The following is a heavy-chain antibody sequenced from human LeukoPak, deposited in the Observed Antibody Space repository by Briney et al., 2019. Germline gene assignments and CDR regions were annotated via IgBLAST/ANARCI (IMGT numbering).Heavy chain of an antibody. CDR2: INHSGST. CDR1: GGSFSGYY. J-gene: IGHJ4*02. V-gene: IGHV4-34*01. D-gene: IGHD2-2*01. CDR3: ARTRAGRIVVVPAARRSGYFDY. Sequence: SETLSLTCAVYGGSFSGYYWSWIRQPPGKGLEWIGEINHSGSTNYNPSLKSRVTISVDTSKNQFSLKLSSVTAADTAVYYCARTRAGRIVVVPAARRSGYFDYWGQGTLVTVAS.